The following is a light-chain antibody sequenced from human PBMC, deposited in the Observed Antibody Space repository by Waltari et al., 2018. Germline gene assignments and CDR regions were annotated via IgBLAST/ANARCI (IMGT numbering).Light chain of an antibody. J-gene: IGKJ1*01. CDR3: QQSYITPWT. CDR2: VAS. Sequence: DIQMTQSPSSLSASVGDRVTITCRASQSISTYLNWYQQKLGKAPKLLLYVASSLQTGVPSGFSGGGSGTDFTLTISSLQPEDFASYYCQQSYITPWTFGQGTKVEIK. V-gene: IGKV1-39*01. CDR1: QSISTY.